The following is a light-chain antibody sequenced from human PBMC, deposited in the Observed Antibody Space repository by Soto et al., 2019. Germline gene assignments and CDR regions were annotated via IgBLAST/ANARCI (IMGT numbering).Light chain of an antibody. CDR1: QNVKNW. V-gene: IGKV1-5*03. CDR3: HQYHSSPYT. CDR2: GAP. Sequence: DIQMTQSPSTLSAAVGDTVTITCRASQNVKNWLAWYQHKPGKAPQVITYGAPNLSSRVPSKFVGSGSGTEFTLTINSLQPEDFATYFCHQYHSSPYTFGQGTKLEIK. J-gene: IGKJ2*01.